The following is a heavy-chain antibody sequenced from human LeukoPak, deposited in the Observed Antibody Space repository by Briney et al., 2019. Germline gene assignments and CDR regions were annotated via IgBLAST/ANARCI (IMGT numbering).Heavy chain of an antibody. V-gene: IGHV5-51*01. Sequence: GEPLKISCQGYGYTFINYWIGWVRQMPGKGLEWMGVICPSDSETSYSPSFQGHVTISADKSISTAYLQWNSLKASDTAMYYCATSRRRGWYFDYWGQGTLVTVSS. CDR2: ICPSDSET. CDR1: GYTFINYW. CDR3: ATSRRRGWYFDY. D-gene: IGHD6-19*01. J-gene: IGHJ4*02.